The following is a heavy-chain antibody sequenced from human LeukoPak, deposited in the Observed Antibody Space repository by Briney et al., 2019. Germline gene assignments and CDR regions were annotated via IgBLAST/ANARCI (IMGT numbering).Heavy chain of an antibody. CDR1: GASVNTGTYF. V-gene: IGHV4-61*02. Sequence: KPSETLSLTCAVSGASVNTGTYFWTWVRQPAGKALEWIGRFHTSGGTHYNPPLESRVTISVDTSKNHFSLEMTSVTAADTAVYYCASTVFGVTYNWLDPWGQGTLVTVSS. CDR2: FHTSGGT. CDR3: ASTVFGVTYNWLDP. J-gene: IGHJ5*02. D-gene: IGHD3-3*01.